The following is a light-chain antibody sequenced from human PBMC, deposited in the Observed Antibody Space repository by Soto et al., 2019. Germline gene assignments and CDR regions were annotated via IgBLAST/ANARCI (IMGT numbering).Light chain of an antibody. V-gene: IGKV3-20*01. Sequence: ESVLTQSPGTLSLSPGERATLSCRASQSVSSSYLAWYQQKPGQAPRLLIYGASSRATGIPDRFSGSGSGTDFTLTISRLEPEDLAVYYCQQYGSSPLTFGPGTKVDIK. CDR3: QQYGSSPLT. CDR1: QSVSSSY. CDR2: GAS. J-gene: IGKJ3*01.